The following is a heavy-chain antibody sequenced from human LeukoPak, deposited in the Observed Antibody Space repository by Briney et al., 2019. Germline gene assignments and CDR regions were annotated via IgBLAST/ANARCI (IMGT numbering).Heavy chain of an antibody. Sequence: GESLRLSCAAFGFTFSSYWMHWVRQAPGKGLVWVSRINSDGSTRSYADSVKGRFTISRDNAKNTLSLQMDSLRADDTAVYYCASSRHSSGCGYWGQGTLVTVSS. CDR2: INSDGSTR. CDR3: ASSRHSSGCGY. CDR1: GFTFSSYW. D-gene: IGHD6-19*01. J-gene: IGHJ4*02. V-gene: IGHV3-74*01.